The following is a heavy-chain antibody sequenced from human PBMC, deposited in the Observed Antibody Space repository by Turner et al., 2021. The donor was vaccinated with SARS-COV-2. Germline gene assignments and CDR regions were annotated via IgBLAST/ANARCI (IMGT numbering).Heavy chain of an antibody. CDR2: IYYSGST. CDR1: GGSISSSSYY. D-gene: IGHD6-13*01. J-gene: IGHJ6*02. CDR3: ATSTVAGTELNYYGMDV. V-gene: IGHV4-39*01. Sequence: QLPLQESGPGLVKPSDTLSLTCTVSGGSISSSSYYWGWIRQPPGKGLEWIGSIYYSGSTYYNPSLKSRVTISVDTSKNQFSLKLSSVTAADTAVYYCATSTVAGTELNYYGMDVWGQGTTVTVSS.